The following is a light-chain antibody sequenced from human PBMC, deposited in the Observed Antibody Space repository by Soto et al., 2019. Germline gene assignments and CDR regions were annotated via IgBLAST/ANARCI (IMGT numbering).Light chain of an antibody. CDR3: QQYNNWPYT. Sequence: SPATLSVSPGERATLSCRASQSVGSNLARYQQRPGQAPRPLIFGASTRAIGIPPRFSGSGSGTEFTLTISSLQSEDFAVYFCQQYNNWPYTFGRGTRLEIK. CDR1: QSVGSN. V-gene: IGKV3-15*01. CDR2: GAS. J-gene: IGKJ5*01.